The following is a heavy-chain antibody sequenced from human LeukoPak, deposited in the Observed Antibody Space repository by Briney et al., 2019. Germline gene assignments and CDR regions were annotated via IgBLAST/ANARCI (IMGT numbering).Heavy chain of an antibody. CDR1: GFTVSSNY. V-gene: IGHV3-53*01. J-gene: IGHJ4*02. Sequence: GGSLRLSCAASGFTVSSNYMSWVRQAPGKGLEWVSVIYSGGSTYYADSVKGRFTISRDNSKNTLYLQMNSLRAEDTAVYYCAGRIAVAGRLFDYWGQGTLVTASS. D-gene: IGHD6-19*01. CDR3: AGRIAVAGRLFDY. CDR2: IYSGGST.